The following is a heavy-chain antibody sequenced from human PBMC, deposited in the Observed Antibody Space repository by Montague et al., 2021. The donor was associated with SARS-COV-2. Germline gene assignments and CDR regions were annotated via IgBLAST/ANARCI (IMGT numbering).Heavy chain of an antibody. J-gene: IGHJ4*02. Sequence: SETLSLTCTVSGGSVSSGSYYWSWIRQPPGKGLEWIGYIYYSGSTNYNPSLKSRVTISVATSKNQFSLKLSSVTAADTAVYYCARDRGGGLGGVITAYYFDYWGQGTLVTVSS. V-gene: IGHV4-61*01. CDR2: IYYSGST. D-gene: IGHD3-16*01. CDR3: ARDRGGGLGGVITAYYFDY. CDR1: GGSVSSGSYY.